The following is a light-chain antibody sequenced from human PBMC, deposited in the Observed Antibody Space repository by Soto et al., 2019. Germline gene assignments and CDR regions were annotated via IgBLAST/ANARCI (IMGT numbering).Light chain of an antibody. CDR2: EVS. Sequence: QSALTQPASLSGSPGQSITISCPGTSSDVGGYNYVSWYQQHPGKAPKLMIYEVSNRPSGVSNRFSGSKSGNTASLTISGLQAEDEADYYCSSYTSSSTPYVFGTGTKLTVL. V-gene: IGLV2-14*01. CDR3: SSYTSSSTPYV. CDR1: SSDVGGYNY. J-gene: IGLJ1*01.